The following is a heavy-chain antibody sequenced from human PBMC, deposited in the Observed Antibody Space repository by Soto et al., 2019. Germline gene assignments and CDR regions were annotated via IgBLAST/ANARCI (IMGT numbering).Heavy chain of an antibody. D-gene: IGHD1-1*01. CDR2: INAGNGNT. CDR1: GYTFTSYA. J-gene: IGHJ6*03. V-gene: IGHV1-3*01. CDR3: ARNPKLQTGTQSFNYYYYMDV. Sequence: ASVKVSCKASGYTFTSYAMHWVRQAPGQRLEWMGWINAGNGNTKYSQKFQGRVTITRDTSASTAYMELSSLRSEDTAVYYCARNPKLQTGTQSFNYYYYMDVWGKGTTVTVSS.